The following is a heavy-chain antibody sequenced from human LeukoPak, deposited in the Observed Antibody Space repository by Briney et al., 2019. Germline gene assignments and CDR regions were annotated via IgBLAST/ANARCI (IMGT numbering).Heavy chain of an antibody. V-gene: IGHV3-23*01. D-gene: IGHD2-21*01. CDR3: AKDFRIGYSAHFDY. CDR1: GFTFSSYA. CDR2: ISGSGGST. J-gene: IGHJ4*02. Sequence: GGSLRLSCAASGFTFSSYAMSWVRQAPGKGLEWVSAISGSGGSTYYADSAKGRFTISRDNSKNTLYLQMDSLRGEDTAVYYCAKDFRIGYSAHFDYWGQGALVTVSS.